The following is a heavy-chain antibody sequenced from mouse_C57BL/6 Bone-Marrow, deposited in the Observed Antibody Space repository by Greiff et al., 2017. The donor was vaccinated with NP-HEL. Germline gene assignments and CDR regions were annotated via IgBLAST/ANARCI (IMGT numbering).Heavy chain of an antibody. Sequence: QVQLQQPGTELVKPGASVKLSCKASGYTFTSYWMHWVKQRPGQGLEWIGNINPSNGGTNYNEKFKSKATLTVDKSSSTAYMQLSSLTSEDSAVYDCARGVTTVVAGDWYFDVWGTGTTVTVSS. CDR3: ARGVTTVVAGDWYFDV. D-gene: IGHD1-1*01. CDR2: INPSNGGT. V-gene: IGHV1-53*01. J-gene: IGHJ1*03. CDR1: GYTFTSYW.